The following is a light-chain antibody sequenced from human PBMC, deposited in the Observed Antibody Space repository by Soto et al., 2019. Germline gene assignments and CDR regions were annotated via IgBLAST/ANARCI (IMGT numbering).Light chain of an antibody. Sequence: QSALTQPASVSGSPGQSITISCTGTSSDVGSYNLVSWYQQHPGKAPKLMIHEVSKRPSGVSDRFSGSKAGNTASLTISGLQAEDEADYYCCSHADSSPYVFGRGTKVTVL. V-gene: IGLV2-23*02. CDR2: EVS. CDR1: SSDVGSYNL. CDR3: CSHADSSPYV. J-gene: IGLJ1*01.